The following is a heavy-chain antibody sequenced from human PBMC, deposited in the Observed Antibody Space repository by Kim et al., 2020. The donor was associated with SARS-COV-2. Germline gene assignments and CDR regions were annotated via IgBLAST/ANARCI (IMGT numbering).Heavy chain of an antibody. Sequence: SVKVSCKASGGTFSSYAISWVRQAPGQGLEWMGRIIPILGIANYAQKFQGRVTITADKSTSTAYMELSSLRSEDTAVYYCARDGSYYGSGSYFGVGYYGMDVWGQGTTVPVSS. V-gene: IGHV1-69*04. J-gene: IGHJ6*02. CDR2: IIPILGIA. D-gene: IGHD3-10*01. CDR1: GGTFSSYA. CDR3: ARDGSYYGSGSYFGVGYYGMDV.